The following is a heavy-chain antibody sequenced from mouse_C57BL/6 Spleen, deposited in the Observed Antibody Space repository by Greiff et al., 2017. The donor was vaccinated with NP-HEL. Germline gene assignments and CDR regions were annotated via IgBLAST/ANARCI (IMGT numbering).Heavy chain of an antibody. V-gene: IGHV1-52*01. CDR2: IDPSDSET. CDR1: GYTFTSYW. D-gene: IGHD1-1*01. J-gene: IGHJ3*01. Sequence: QVQLQQSGAELVRPGSSVKLSCKASGYTFTSYWMHWVKQRPIQGLEWIGNIDPSDSETHYNQKFKDKAPLTVDKSSSTAYMQLSSLTSEDSAVYYCARGVYYGSSYFAYWGQGTLVTVSA. CDR3: ARGVYYGSSYFAY.